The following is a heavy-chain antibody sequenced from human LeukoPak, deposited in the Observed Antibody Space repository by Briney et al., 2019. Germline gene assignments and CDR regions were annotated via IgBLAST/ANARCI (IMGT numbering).Heavy chain of an antibody. J-gene: IGHJ4*02. V-gene: IGHV3-33*01. CDR3: AREEYSSPYFDY. Sequence: GGSLRLSCAASGFTFSSYGMHWVRQAPGKGLEWVAVIWYDGSNKYYADSVKGRFTISRDNSKNTLYLQMNSLRAEDTAVYYCAREEYSSPYFDYWGQGTLVTVSS. CDR1: GFTFSSYG. CDR2: IWYDGSNK. D-gene: IGHD6-6*01.